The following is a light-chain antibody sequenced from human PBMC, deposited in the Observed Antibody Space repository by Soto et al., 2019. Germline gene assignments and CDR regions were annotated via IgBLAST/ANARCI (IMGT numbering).Light chain of an antibody. J-gene: IGLJ2*01. CDR1: NVGSRS. CDR2: YDS. Sequence: SYELTQPPSVSVAPGETARISCGGNNVGSRSVHWYQQKPGQAPFLVIYYDSDRPSGIPERFSGSNSGNTATLIISRVEACDEADDYCQVWEATGDKVVFGGGNKLTVL. CDR3: QVWEATGDKVV. V-gene: IGLV3-21*01.